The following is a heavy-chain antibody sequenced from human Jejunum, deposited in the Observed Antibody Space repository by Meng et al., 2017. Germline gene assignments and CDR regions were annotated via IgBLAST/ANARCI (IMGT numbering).Heavy chain of an antibody. J-gene: IGHJ4*02. V-gene: IGHV3-53*01. D-gene: IGHD5-24*01. CDR2: LYGDGTT. CDR1: GFTVSSTF. CDR3: ARRHYNYHGDC. Sequence: GESLKISCAASGFTVSSTFMSWVRQAPGKGLEWVSVLYGDGTTYYADSVKGRFTISSDNSKNTVYLQMSSLRAEDTAVYYCARRHYNYHGDCWGQGTLVTVSS.